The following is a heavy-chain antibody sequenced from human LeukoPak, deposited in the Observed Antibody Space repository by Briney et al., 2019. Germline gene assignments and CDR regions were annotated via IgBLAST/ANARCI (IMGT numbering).Heavy chain of an antibody. V-gene: IGHV4-39*01. J-gene: IGHJ4*02. CDR1: GGSISSRSYY. Sequence: SETLSLTCTVSGGSISSRSYYWGWIRQPPGKGLEWIGSIYYSGSTYYNPSLKSRVTISVDTSKNQFSLKLSSMTAADTAVYYCARTRYYYNSRSYGAPYYFDYWGQGTLVTVSS. D-gene: IGHD3-10*01. CDR2: IYYSGST. CDR3: ARTRYYYNSRSYGAPYYFDY.